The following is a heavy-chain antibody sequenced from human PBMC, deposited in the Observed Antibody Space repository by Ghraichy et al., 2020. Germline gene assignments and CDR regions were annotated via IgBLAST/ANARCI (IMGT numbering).Heavy chain of an antibody. CDR3: ARPRQPYYYYSMDV. V-gene: IGHV3-7*01. D-gene: IGHD1-1*01. CDR1: GFTFSNYW. Sequence: GSLRLSCAASGFTFSNYWMTWVRQAPGKGLEWVANIKQDGNEKYCVDSVKGRFTISRDNAKNSLYLQMNSLRAEDTAVYYCARPRQPYYYYSMDVWGQGTTVTVSS. J-gene: IGHJ6*02. CDR2: IKQDGNEK.